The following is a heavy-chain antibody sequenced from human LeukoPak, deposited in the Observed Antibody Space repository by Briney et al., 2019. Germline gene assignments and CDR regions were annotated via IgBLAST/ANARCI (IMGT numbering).Heavy chain of an antibody. Sequence: IPSETLSLTCTVSGGSISSYYWSWIRQPPGKGLEWIGYIYYSGSTNYNPSLKSRVTISVDTSKNQFSLKLSSVTAADTAVYYCARHPSSWYRENFDYWGQGTLVTVSS. D-gene: IGHD6-13*01. CDR2: IYYSGST. V-gene: IGHV4-59*08. CDR1: GGSISSYY. J-gene: IGHJ4*02. CDR3: ARHPSSWYRENFDY.